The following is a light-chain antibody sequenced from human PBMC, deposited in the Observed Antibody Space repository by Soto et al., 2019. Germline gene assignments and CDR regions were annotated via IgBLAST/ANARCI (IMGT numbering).Light chain of an antibody. J-gene: IGKJ2*03. V-gene: IGKV4-1*01. Sequence: DIVLTQSPDSLALSLGERATINCKSSQRVLYSSNNKNYLAWYQLQSVQPPKLLFYWASTRESGVPDRFSASGSGTEFTLIINSLHAEDVDVYYCQQFYRSGSCGQGTNLEIK. CDR3: QQFYRSGS. CDR2: WAS. CDR1: QRVLYSSNNKNY.